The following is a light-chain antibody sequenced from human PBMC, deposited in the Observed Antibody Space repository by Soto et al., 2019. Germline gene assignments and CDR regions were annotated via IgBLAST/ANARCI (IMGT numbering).Light chain of an antibody. CDR2: DDS. Sequence: SYELTQPPSVSVAPGQTARITCGGKNIGSKSVHWYQQKPGQAPVLVVYDDSDRPSGIPERFSGSNSGNTATLTISRVEAGDEADYYCQVWYSSSDPPYVFGTGTKLTVL. CDR3: QVWYSSSDPPYV. CDR1: NIGSKS. V-gene: IGLV3-21*02. J-gene: IGLJ1*01.